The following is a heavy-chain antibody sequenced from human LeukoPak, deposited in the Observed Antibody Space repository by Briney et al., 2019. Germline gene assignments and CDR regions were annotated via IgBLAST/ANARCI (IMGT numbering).Heavy chain of an antibody. CDR1: GFTFRSYT. Sequence: GGSLRLSCAASGFTFRSYTMNWVRQARGKGLEWGSSISSSSSYIYYADSMKGRFTISRDNAKNSLYLQMNSLRAEDTAVYYCARDRVVAPYYFDYWGQGTLVTVSS. V-gene: IGHV3-21*01. J-gene: IGHJ4*02. D-gene: IGHD5-12*01. CDR3: ARDRVVAPYYFDY. CDR2: ISSSSSYI.